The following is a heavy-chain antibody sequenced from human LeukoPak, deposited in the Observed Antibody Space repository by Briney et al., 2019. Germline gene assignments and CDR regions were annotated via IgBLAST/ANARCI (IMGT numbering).Heavy chain of an antibody. Sequence: SETLSLTCAVYGGSFGGYYWSWIRQPPGKGLEWIGEINHSGSTNYNPSLKSRVTISVDTSKNQFSLKPSSVTAADTAVYYCARGRQRGGYCSSTSCSGRVFDYWGQGTLVTVSS. CDR2: INHSGST. V-gene: IGHV4-34*01. J-gene: IGHJ4*02. CDR1: GGSFGGYY. D-gene: IGHD2-2*01. CDR3: ARGRQRGGYCSSTSCSGRVFDY.